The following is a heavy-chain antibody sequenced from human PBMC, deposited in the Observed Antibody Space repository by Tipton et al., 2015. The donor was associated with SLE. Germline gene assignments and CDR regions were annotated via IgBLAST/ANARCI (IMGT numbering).Heavy chain of an antibody. Sequence: SLRLSCAASGFTFSSYWMHWVRQAPGKGLVWVSRINSEGSSTSYADSVKVRFTISRDNAKNTLYLQMNSLRAEDTAVYYCARRGEGRGSCLFDYWGQGTLVTVSS. CDR2: INSEGSST. CDR1: GFTFSSYW. D-gene: IGHD1-26*01. J-gene: IGHJ4*02. CDR3: ARRGEGRGSCLFDY. V-gene: IGHV3-74*01.